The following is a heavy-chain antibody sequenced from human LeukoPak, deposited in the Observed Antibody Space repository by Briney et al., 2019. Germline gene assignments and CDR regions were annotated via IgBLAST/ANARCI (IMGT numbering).Heavy chain of an antibody. CDR1: GFTFSSYS. Sequence: GGSLRLPCAASGFTFSSYSMNWVRQAPGKGLEWVSSISSSSSYIYYADSVKGRFTISRDNAKNSLYLQMNSLRAEDTAVYYCARDLQVGATYWGQGTLVTVSS. V-gene: IGHV3-21*01. J-gene: IGHJ4*02. D-gene: IGHD1-26*01. CDR2: ISSSSSYI. CDR3: ARDLQVGATY.